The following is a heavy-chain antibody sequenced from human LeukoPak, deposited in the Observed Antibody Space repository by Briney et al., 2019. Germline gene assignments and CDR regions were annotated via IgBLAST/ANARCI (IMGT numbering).Heavy chain of an antibody. Sequence: PSETLSLTCTVSVGSISIYYWSCIRQPAAKGLEWIGRIYTSGSTNYNPSLKSRVTMSVDTSKNQFSLKLSSVTAADTAVYYCARDEGGRAPLLDWGQGTLVTVSS. CDR1: VGSISIYY. CDR2: IYTSGST. CDR3: ARDEGGRAPLLD. V-gene: IGHV4-4*07. D-gene: IGHD1-26*01. J-gene: IGHJ4*02.